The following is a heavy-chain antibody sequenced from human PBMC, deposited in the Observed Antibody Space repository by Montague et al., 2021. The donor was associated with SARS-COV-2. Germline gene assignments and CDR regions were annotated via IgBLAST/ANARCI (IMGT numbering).Heavy chain of an antibody. J-gene: IGHJ4*02. D-gene: IGHD3-3*01. CDR1: GYSISSGYY. Sequence: SETLSLTCTVSGYSISSGYYWGWIRQPPGKGLEWIGSIYHSGSTYYNPXXKSRVTISVDMSKNQFSLKLSSVTAADTAVYYCARDVRYYDFWSGRAQTSPDYWGQGTLATVSS. V-gene: IGHV4-38-2*02. CDR3: ARDVRYYDFWSGRAQTSPDY. CDR2: IYHSGST.